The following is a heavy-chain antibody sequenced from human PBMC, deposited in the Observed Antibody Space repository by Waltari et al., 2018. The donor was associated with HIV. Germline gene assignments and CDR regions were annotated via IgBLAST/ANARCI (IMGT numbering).Heavy chain of an antibody. J-gene: IGHJ4*02. Sequence: QVQLQESGPGLVKPSQTLSLTCTVSGGSISSGSYYWRWIRQPAGKGLEWIGRIDTSGSPNYNPSLKSRVTISVDTSKNQFSLKLSSVTAADTAVYYCARELSPGYFDYWGQGTLVTVSS. D-gene: IGHD2-8*01. CDR2: IDTSGSP. V-gene: IGHV4-61*02. CDR3: ARELSPGYFDY. CDR1: GGSISSGSYY.